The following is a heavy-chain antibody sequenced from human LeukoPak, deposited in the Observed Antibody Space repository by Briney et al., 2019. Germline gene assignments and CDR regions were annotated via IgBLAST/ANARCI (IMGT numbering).Heavy chain of an antibody. CDR1: GFTFDDYA. CDR2: ISWNSGSI. Sequence: PGGSLRLSCAASGFTFDDYAMHWVRQAPGKGQEWVSGISWNSGSIGYADSVKGRFTISRDNAKNSLYLQMNSLRAEDTALYYCAKDAYYDILTGVHWFDPWGQGTLVTVSS. CDR3: AKDAYYDILTGVHWFDP. J-gene: IGHJ5*02. V-gene: IGHV3-9*01. D-gene: IGHD3-9*01.